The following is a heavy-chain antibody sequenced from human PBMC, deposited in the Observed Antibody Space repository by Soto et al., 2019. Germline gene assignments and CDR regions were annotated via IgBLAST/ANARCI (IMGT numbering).Heavy chain of an antibody. CDR2: IKSKSDGGTT. J-gene: IGHJ4*02. CDR1: GFTFSNAW. CDR3: ASLNPLF. Sequence: EVQLVESGGALVKPGGSLRLSCAASGFTFSNAWMNWVRQTPGKGLEWVGRIKSKSDGGTTEYAAPVKGRFTILRDDSENTLFLLMNSLRSEDTGVYYCASLNPLFWGQGTLVTVSS. V-gene: IGHV3-15*07.